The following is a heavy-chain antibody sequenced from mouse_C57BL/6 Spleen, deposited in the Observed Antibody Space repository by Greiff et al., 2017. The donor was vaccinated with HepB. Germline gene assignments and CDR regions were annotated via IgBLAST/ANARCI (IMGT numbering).Heavy chain of an antibody. D-gene: IGHD2-14*01. CDR2: INYDGSST. J-gene: IGHJ1*03. V-gene: IGHV5-16*01. Sequence: EVKLEESEGGLVQPGSSMKLSCTASGYTFSDYSMAWVRQVPEKGLEWVANINYDGSSTYYLHYLKGRLIISIDNANNILYLQMSSLKSADTATSYCARVTGTYYRNYWYFDVWGTVTTVTVSS. CDR3: ARVTGTYYRNYWYFDV. CDR1: GYTFSDYS.